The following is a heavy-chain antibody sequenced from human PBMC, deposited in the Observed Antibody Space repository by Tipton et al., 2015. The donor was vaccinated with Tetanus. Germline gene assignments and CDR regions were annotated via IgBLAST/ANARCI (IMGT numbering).Heavy chain of an antibody. Sequence: QSGPEVRKPGSSVKVSCKASGGTFGSHSIGWVRQAPGQGLEWMGWVSPTSGGIKYAPKFQGRVTMTRDTSISTAYMELARLTLDDTAIYFCARDRRIVLSSLGELLLDFWGQGTLVAVSS. V-gene: IGHV1-2*02. D-gene: IGHD3-16*02. J-gene: IGHJ4*02. CDR1: GGTFGSHS. CDR3: ARDRRIVLSSLGELLLDF. CDR2: VSPTSGGI.